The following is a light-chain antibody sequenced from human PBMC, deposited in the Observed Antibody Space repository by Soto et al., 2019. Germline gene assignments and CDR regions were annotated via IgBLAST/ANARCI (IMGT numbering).Light chain of an antibody. Sequence: QSALTQPRSVSGSPGQSVTISCTGTSSDVGNYNYVSWFQQHPGKAPKLMIYDVTKRPSGVPDRFSGSKSGNTASLTISGLQAEDEAAYYCCSYTGSYSFDVFGTGTKLTVL. V-gene: IGLV2-11*01. CDR3: CSYTGSYSFDV. J-gene: IGLJ1*01. CDR1: SSDVGNYNY. CDR2: DVT.